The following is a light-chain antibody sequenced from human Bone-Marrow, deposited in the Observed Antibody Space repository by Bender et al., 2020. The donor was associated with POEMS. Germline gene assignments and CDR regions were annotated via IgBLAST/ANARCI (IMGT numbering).Light chain of an antibody. CDR3: GTRDNSLSAGV. Sequence: QSVLTQPPSVSGTPGQRVTISCSGSSSNIRRHSVNWYQQLPGTAPNLLIHSNTQRPSGVPDRFSGSKSGTSATLGITGLQTGDEADYYCGTRDNSLSAGVFGGGTKLTVL. V-gene: IGLV1-44*01. J-gene: IGLJ3*02. CDR1: SSNIRRHS. CDR2: SNT.